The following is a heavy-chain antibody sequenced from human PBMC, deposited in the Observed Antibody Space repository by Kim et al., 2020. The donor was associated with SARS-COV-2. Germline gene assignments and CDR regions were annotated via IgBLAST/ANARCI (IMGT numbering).Heavy chain of an antibody. CDR3: ARQAWFGENYYYYGMDV. V-gene: IGHV1-8*01. D-gene: IGHD3-10*01. Sequence: ASVKVSCKASGYTFTSYDINWVRQATGQGLEWMGWMNPNSGNTGYAQKFQGRVTMTRNTSISTAYMELSSLRSEDTAVYYCARQAWFGENYYYYGMDVWGQGTTVTVSS. J-gene: IGHJ6*02. CDR1: GYTFTSYD. CDR2: MNPNSGNT.